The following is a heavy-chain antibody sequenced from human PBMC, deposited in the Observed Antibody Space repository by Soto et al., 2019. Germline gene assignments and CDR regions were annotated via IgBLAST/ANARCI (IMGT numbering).Heavy chain of an antibody. J-gene: IGHJ6*02. D-gene: IGHD6-19*01. V-gene: IGHV3-23*01. CDR2: ISGTGYGT. CDR1: VFTFSSYA. CDR3: AKARQAQSHYYYGMDV. Sequence: GGSLRLSCAASVFTFSSYAMSWVRQAPGKGLEWVSGISGTGYGTYYADSVKGRFTISRDTSNNTLYLQMNSLRGEDTAIYYCAKARQAQSHYYYGMDVWGQGTPVTVSS.